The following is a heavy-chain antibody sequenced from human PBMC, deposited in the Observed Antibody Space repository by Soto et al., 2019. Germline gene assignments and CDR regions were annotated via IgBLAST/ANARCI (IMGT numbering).Heavy chain of an antibody. CDR2: ISAYNGNT. Sequence: ASVKVSGKASGYTFTSYGISWVRQAPGQGLEWMGWISAYNGNTNYAQKLQGRVTMTTDTSTSTAYMELRSLRSDDTAVYFCARPYRGAFGGVIVYFDYWGQGTLVTVSS. J-gene: IGHJ4*02. V-gene: IGHV1-18*04. CDR3: ARPYRGAFGGVIVYFDY. D-gene: IGHD3-16*02. CDR1: GYTFTSYG.